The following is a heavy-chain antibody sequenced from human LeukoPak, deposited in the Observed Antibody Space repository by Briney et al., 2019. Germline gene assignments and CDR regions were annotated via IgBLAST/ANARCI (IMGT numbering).Heavy chain of an antibody. CDR3: AKSPYSGSYWGYGFDY. CDR1: GFTFSSYA. CDR2: ISGSGGST. Sequence: TGGSLRLSCAASGFTFSSYAMSWVRQAPGKGLEWVSAISGSGGSTYYADSVKGRFTISRDNSKNTLYLQMNSLRAEDTAVYYCAKSPYSGSYWGYGFDYWGQGTLVTVSS. D-gene: IGHD1-26*01. V-gene: IGHV3-23*01. J-gene: IGHJ4*02.